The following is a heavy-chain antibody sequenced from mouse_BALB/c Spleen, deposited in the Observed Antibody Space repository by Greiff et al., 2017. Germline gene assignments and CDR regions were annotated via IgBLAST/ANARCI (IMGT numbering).Heavy chain of an antibody. CDR3: ARRGDRYEGRFDY. CDR1: GFAFSSYD. CDR2: ISSGGGST. J-gene: IGHJ2*01. Sequence: DVMLVESGGGLVKPGGSLKLSCAASGFAFSSYDMSWVRQTPEKRLEWVAYISSGGGSTYYPDTVKGRFTISRDNAKNTLYLQMSSLKSEDTAMYYCARRGDRYEGRFDYWGQGTTLTVSS. D-gene: IGHD2-14*01. V-gene: IGHV5-12-1*01.